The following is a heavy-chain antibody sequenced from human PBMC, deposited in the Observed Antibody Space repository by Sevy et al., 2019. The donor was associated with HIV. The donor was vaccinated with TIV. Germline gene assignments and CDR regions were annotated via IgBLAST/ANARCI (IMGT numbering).Heavy chain of an antibody. J-gene: IGHJ4*02. V-gene: IGHV3-23*01. Sequence: GSLRLSCAASGFTFSNYAMNWVRQAPGKGLEWVSAIGRSADYTYYAGSVKGRFTISRDNSKSTLYLQMNSLRTEDTAVYYCARGIDSTGYYPFDYWGQGTLVTVSS. CDR2: IGRSADYT. CDR3: ARGIDSTGYYPFDY. CDR1: GFTFSNYA. D-gene: IGHD3-22*01.